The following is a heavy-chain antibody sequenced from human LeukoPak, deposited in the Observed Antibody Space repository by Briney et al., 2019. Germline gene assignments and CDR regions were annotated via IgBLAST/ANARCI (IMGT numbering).Heavy chain of an antibody. D-gene: IGHD3-3*01. CDR1: GGSFIDYY. J-gene: IGHJ4*02. CDR2: TNQCGSA. V-gene: IGHV4-34*01. Sequence: PSETLSLTCAVYGGSFIDYYWSWIRQPPGRGLECIGETNQCGSANYNPSLKSRATISLQTSSKQFSLKLSSVTAADTAVYYCAREKAYYDFWSGFEWGQGTLVTVSS. CDR3: AREKAYYDFWSGFE.